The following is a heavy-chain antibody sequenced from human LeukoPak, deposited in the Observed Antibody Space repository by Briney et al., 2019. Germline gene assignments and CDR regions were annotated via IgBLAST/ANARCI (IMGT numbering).Heavy chain of an antibody. J-gene: IGHJ4*02. Sequence: GGSLRLSCAASGFTFSSYEMNWVRQAPGKGLEWVSYISSSGSTIYYADSVKGRFTISRDNAKNSLYLQMNSLRAEDTAVYYCGRDSLPYSSSWYASFDYWGQGTLVTVSS. D-gene: IGHD6-13*01. V-gene: IGHV3-48*03. CDR1: GFTFSSYE. CDR3: GRDSLPYSSSWYASFDY. CDR2: ISSSGSTI.